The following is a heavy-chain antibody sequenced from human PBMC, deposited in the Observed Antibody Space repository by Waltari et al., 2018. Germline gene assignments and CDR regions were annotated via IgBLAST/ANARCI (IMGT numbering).Heavy chain of an antibody. CDR3: IRAVRVAAGEISYYFDY. CDR1: GFTFSSYA. CDR2: IYSGGSST. J-gene: IGHJ4*02. V-gene: IGHV3-23*03. Sequence: EVQLLESGGGLVQPGGSLRLSCAASGFTFSSYAMSWVRQAPGQGLEWVSVIYSGGSSTYYADSVKGRFTISRDNSKNTLYLQMNSLKTEDTAVYYCIRAVRVAAGEISYYFDYWGQGTLVAVFS. D-gene: IGHD6-13*01.